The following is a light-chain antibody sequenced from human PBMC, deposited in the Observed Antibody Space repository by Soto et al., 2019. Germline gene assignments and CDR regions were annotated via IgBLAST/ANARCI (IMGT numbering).Light chain of an antibody. CDR3: CSYAGSRTYV. CDR1: SSDVGGDKY. J-gene: IGLJ6*01. Sequence: QSALTQPASVSGSPGQSITISCTGTSSDVGGDKYVSWYQQHPGKVPKLMIFEVSDRPSGVSDRFSGSKSGNTASLTISGLQAEDEADYYCCSYAGSRTYVFGTGTQLTVL. V-gene: IGLV2-14*03. CDR2: EVS.